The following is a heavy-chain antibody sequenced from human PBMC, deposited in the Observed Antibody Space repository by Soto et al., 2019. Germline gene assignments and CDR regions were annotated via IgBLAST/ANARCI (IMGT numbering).Heavy chain of an antibody. V-gene: IGHV1-69*02. Sequence: KVSCKASGCTFSSYTISWVRQAPGQGLEWMGRIIPILGIANYAQKFQGRVTITADKSTSTAYMELSSLRSEDTAVYYCARARAYCSSTSCPLDAFDIWGQGTMVTVSS. CDR2: IIPILGIA. CDR1: GCTFSSYT. CDR3: ARARAYCSSTSCPLDAFDI. J-gene: IGHJ3*02. D-gene: IGHD2-2*01.